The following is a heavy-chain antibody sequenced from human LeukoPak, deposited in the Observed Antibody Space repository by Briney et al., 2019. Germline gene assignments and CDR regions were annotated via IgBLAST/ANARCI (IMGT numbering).Heavy chain of an antibody. CDR1: GFTFGDYA. CDR3: TRAPAYGSGSYSVDH. V-gene: IGHV3-49*03. J-gene: IGHJ4*02. CDR2: IRSKAYSVTT. Sequence: GGSLRLSCTTSGFTFGDYAMNWFRQAPRKGLEWVGFIRSKAYSVTTEYAASVKGRFTISRDDSKSIAYLQMNSLKTEDTAVYYCTRAPAYGSGSYSVDHWGQGTLVTVSS. D-gene: IGHD3-10*01.